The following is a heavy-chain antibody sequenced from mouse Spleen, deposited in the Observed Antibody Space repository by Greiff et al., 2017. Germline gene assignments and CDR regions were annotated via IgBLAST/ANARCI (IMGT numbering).Heavy chain of an antibody. CDR1: GFSLTMYG. Sequence: QVQLKESGPGLVAPSQSLSITCTISGFSLTMYGVHWVRQPPGKGLEWLVVIWSDGSTTYNSALKSRLSISKDNSESQVFLKMNSLQSDDTAMYYCARHGDGTSWYFDVWGAGTTVTVSS. V-gene: IGHV2-6-1*01. CDR3: ARHGDGTSWYFDV. D-gene: IGHD1-1*01. CDR2: IWSDGST. J-gene: IGHJ1*01.